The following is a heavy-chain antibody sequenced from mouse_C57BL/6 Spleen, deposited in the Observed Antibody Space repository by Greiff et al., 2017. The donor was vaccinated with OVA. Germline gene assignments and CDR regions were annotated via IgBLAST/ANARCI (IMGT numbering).Heavy chain of an antibody. Sequence: VQLQQSGAELVRPGTSVKVSCKASGYAFTNYLIEWVKQRPGQGLEWIGVINPGSGGTNYNEKFKGKATLTADKSSSTAYMQLSSLTSEDSAVYFWARGGGGYYPSWSFDVWGTGTTVTVSS. CDR1: GYAFTNYL. V-gene: IGHV1-54*01. D-gene: IGHD2-3*01. CDR3: ARGGGGYYPSWSFDV. CDR2: INPGSGGT. J-gene: IGHJ1*03.